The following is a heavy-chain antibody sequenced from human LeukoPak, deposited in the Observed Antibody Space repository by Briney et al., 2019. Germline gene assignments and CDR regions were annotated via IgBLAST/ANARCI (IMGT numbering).Heavy chain of an antibody. CDR3: ARNYYDSSGYFFDY. J-gene: IGHJ4*02. V-gene: IGHV3-30*04. Sequence: GGSLRLSCAASGFTFSSYAMHWVRQAPGKGLEWVAVISYDGSNKYYADSVKGRFTISRDNSKNTLYLQMNSLRAEDTAVYYCARNYYDSSGYFFDYWGQGTLVTVSS. D-gene: IGHD3-22*01. CDR1: GFTFSSYA. CDR2: ISYDGSNK.